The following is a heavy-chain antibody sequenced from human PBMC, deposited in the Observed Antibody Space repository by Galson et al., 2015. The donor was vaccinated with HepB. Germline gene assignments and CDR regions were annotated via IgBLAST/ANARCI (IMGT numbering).Heavy chain of an antibody. D-gene: IGHD5-12*01. Sequence: SLRLSCAASGFTFSGYTMNWVRQAPGKGLEWVSSISSSSSYIYYADSVKGRFTISRDNAKNSLYLRMNSLRAEDTALYYCSSGRGLYWGQGTLVTVSS. CDR1: GFTFSGYT. CDR2: ISSSSSYI. CDR3: SSGRGLY. J-gene: IGHJ4*02. V-gene: IGHV3-21*01.